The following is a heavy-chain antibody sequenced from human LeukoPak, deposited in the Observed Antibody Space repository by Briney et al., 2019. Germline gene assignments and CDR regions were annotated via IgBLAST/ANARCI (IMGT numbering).Heavy chain of an antibody. CDR3: ARSSIAARPRGGFDP. J-gene: IGHJ5*02. D-gene: IGHD6-6*01. CDR1: GGTFSSYA. Sequence: ASVKVSCKASGGTFSSYAISWVRQAPGQGLEWMGGIIPIFGTANYAQKLQGRVTITTDESTSTAYMELSSLRSEDTAVYYCARSSIAARPRGGFDPWGQGTLVTVSS. CDR2: IIPIFGTA. V-gene: IGHV1-69*05.